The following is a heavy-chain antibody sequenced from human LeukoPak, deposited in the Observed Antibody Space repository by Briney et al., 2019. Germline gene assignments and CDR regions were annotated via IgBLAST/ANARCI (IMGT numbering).Heavy chain of an antibody. CDR1: GFTFSSYS. Sequence: GGSLRLSCAASGFTFSSYSMNWVRQAPGKGLEWVSYISSSSSTIYYADSVKGRFTISRDNAKNSPYLHMNSLKDEDTAVYYCARGALDFDYWGQGTLVTVSS. J-gene: IGHJ4*02. V-gene: IGHV3-48*02. CDR3: ARGALDFDY. CDR2: ISSSSSTI.